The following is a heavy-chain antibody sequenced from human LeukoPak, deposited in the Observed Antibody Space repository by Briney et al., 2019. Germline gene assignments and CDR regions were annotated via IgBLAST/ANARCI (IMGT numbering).Heavy chain of an antibody. J-gene: IGHJ6*03. CDR2: ISAYNGNT. V-gene: IGHV1-18*01. CDR1: GYTFTSYG. Sequence: ASVKVSCKASGYTFTSYGISWVRQAPGQGLEWMGWISAYNGNTNYAQKLQGRVTVTTDTSTSTAYMELRSPRSDDTAVYYCARGVAVAGSGRGYYMDVWGKGTTVTVSS. CDR3: ARGVAVAGSGRGYYMDV. D-gene: IGHD6-19*01.